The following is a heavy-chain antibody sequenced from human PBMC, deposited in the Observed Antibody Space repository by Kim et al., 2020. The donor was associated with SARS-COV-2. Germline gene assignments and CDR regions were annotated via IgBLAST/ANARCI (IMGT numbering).Heavy chain of an antibody. CDR1: GFTFSSYE. V-gene: IGHV3-48*03. Sequence: GGSLRLSCAASGFTFSSYEMNWVRQAPGKGLEWVSYISSSGSTIYYADSVKGRFTISRDNAKNSLYLQMNSLRAEDTAVYYCASSHDYGDYDPYGMDVWGQGTTVTVSS. J-gene: IGHJ6*02. CDR3: ASSHDYGDYDPYGMDV. D-gene: IGHD4-17*01. CDR2: ISSSGSTI.